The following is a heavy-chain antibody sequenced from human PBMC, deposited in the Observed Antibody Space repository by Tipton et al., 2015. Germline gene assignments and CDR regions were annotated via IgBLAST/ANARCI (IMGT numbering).Heavy chain of an antibody. CDR1: GGSISNSNYY. D-gene: IGHD5-24*01. CDR2: LSYSGKT. J-gene: IGHJ6*02. CDR3: ARDLEHGMDV. Sequence: TLSLTCTVSGGSISNSNYYWGWIRQPPGKGLEWIGSLSYSGKTDYNPPLRSRVTISVDTSKNQFSLRLSSVTAADTAVYYCARDLEHGMDVCGQGTTVTVSS. V-gene: IGHV4-39*07.